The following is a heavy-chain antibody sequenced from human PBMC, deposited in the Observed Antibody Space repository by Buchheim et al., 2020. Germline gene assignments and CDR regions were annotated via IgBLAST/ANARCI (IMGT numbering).Heavy chain of an antibody. V-gene: IGHV3-30*18. Sequence: QVQLVESGGGVVQPGRSLRLSCAASGFTFSSYGMHWVRQAPGKGLEWVAVISYDESNKYYACSIKGRFTISRDNSKNTLDLQMNSLRHEDTAVYYCAKDREHLSIDYWGQGTL. CDR2: ISYDESNK. CDR1: GFTFSSYG. J-gene: IGHJ4*02. D-gene: IGHD1/OR15-1a*01. CDR3: AKDREHLSIDY.